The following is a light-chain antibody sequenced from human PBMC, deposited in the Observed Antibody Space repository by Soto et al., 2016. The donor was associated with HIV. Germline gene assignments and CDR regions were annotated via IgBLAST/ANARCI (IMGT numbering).Light chain of an antibody. CDR1: SIESKS. CDR3: QVWDSSVI. V-gene: IGLV3-21*03. CDR2: DDS. J-gene: IGLJ2*01. Sequence: SYELTQPPSVSVAPGKTASITCGGNSIESKSVHWYQQKPGQAPVLVVYDDSDRPSGIPERFSGSNSGNTATLTITRVEAGDEADYYCQVWDSSVIFGGGTKLTVL.